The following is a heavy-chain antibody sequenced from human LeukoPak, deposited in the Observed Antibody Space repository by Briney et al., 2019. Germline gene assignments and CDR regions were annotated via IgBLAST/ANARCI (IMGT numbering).Heavy chain of an antibody. V-gene: IGHV3-49*04. CDR1: GFTFGDYA. Sequence: PGGSLRLSCTTSGFTFGDYAMNWVRQAPGKGLEWVGFIRSKAYGGTTDYAASVKGRFTISRDDSKNIAYLEMSSLKTEDTAIYYCTREGTYSSSAPFDYWGQGTPVTVSS. CDR3: TREGTYSSSAPFDY. CDR2: IRSKAYGGTT. D-gene: IGHD6-6*01. J-gene: IGHJ4*02.